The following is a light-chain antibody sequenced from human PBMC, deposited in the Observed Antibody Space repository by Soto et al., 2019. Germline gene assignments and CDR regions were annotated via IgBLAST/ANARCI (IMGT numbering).Light chain of an antibody. CDR1: SSNTGAGYD. CDR3: GSWDSSLSAYV. Sequence: QSVLTQPPSVSGAPGQRVTISCTGSSSNTGAGYDVHWYQQLPGTAPKLLIYDDNKRPSGIPDRFSGSKSGTSATLGITGFQTGDEADYYCGSWDSSLSAYVFGTGTKVTVL. J-gene: IGLJ1*01. V-gene: IGLV1-51*01. CDR2: DDN.